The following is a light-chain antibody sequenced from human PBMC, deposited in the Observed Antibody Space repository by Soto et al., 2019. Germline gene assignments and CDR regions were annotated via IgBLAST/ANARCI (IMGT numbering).Light chain of an antibody. V-gene: IGLV2-14*01. CDR3: TSYTTSSTWV. Sequence: QSALTQPASVSGSPGQSITISCTGTYRDVGAYNYVSWYQQHPGRAPRLIIYEVSNRPSGVSNRFSGSKSGNTASLTISGLQAEDEADYYCTSYTTSSTWVFGGGTKLTVL. CDR2: EVS. CDR1: YRDVGAYNY. J-gene: IGLJ3*02.